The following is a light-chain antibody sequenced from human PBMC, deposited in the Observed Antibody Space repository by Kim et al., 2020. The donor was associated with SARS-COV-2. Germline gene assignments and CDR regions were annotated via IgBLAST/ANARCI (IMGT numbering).Light chain of an antibody. CDR3: QTYDSSLSALV. CDR1: STNIGAGHD. V-gene: IGLV1-40*01. CDR2: GND. Sequence: QSVLTQPPSVSGAPGQRVTITCSGNSTNIGAGHDVHWYQQLPGTAPRLLISGNDNRPSGVPDRFSGSKSGTSGSLAITGLQAEDEADYYCQTYDSSLSALVFGGGTQLTVL. J-gene: IGLJ3*02.